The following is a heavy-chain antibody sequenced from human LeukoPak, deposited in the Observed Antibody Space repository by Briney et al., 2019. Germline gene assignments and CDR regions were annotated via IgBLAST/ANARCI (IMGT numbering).Heavy chain of an antibody. D-gene: IGHD2-15*01. Sequence: SQTLSLTCAISGDSVSSNSAAWNWIRQSPSRGLEWLGRTYYRSKWYNDYAESVKCRITINPDTSKNQFSLQLNSVTPDDTAVYFCARSHGGSSNWFDPWGQGTLVTVSS. J-gene: IGHJ5*02. CDR1: GDSVSSNSAA. V-gene: IGHV6-1*01. CDR3: ARSHGGSSNWFDP. CDR2: TYYRSKWYN.